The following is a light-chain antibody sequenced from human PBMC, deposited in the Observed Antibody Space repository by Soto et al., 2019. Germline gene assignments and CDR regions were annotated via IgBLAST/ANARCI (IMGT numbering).Light chain of an antibody. J-gene: IGKJ5*01. CDR1: PSVSSNF. CDR2: GAS. CDR3: QQYGSSPIT. V-gene: IGKV3-20*01. Sequence: EIVLTQSAGSLPLPPGEGATLSCRASPSVSSNFFAWYQHKPGQAPRLLLYGASSRATGIPDRVSGSGSGADFTLTISRLEPEDFAVYYCQQYGSSPITFGQGTRLEIK.